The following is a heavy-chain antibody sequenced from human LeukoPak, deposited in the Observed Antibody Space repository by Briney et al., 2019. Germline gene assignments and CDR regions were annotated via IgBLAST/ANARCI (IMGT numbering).Heavy chain of an antibody. CDR3: AREGGFSRPLDY. Sequence: SGTLSLTCDVSGGSVTSTNWWTWVRQPPGKGLEWIGEVHLDGRTNYNPSLKSRLIMSVDLPETHISLKLTSVTAADTAVYYCAREGGFSRPLDYSGQGTLVPFSS. J-gene: IGHJ4*02. V-gene: IGHV4-4*02. D-gene: IGHD3-3*01. CDR2: VHLDGRT. CDR1: GGSVTSTNW.